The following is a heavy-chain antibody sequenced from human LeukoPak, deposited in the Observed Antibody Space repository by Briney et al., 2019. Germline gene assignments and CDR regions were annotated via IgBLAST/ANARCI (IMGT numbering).Heavy chain of an antibody. J-gene: IGHJ4*02. CDR2: IYHSGST. Sequence: PSETLSLTCTVSGYSISSGYYWGWIRQPPGKGLEWIGSIYHSGSTYYNPSLKSRVTISVDTSKNQFSLKLSSVTAADTAVYYCARGLSGSYYFDYWGQGTLVTVSS. CDR3: ARGLSGSYYFDY. D-gene: IGHD1-26*01. V-gene: IGHV4-38-2*02. CDR1: GYSISSGYY.